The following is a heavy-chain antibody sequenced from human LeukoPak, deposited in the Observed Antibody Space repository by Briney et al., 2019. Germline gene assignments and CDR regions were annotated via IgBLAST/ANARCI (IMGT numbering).Heavy chain of an antibody. Sequence: SETLSLTCAVSGGSISSSNWWSWVRQPPGKGLEWIGEIYHSGSTNYNPSLKSRVTISVDKSKNQFSLKLSSVTAADTAVYYCARVGYYGSGSYYNPYYGMDVWGQGTTVTVSS. CDR1: GGSISSSNW. J-gene: IGHJ6*02. CDR3: ARVGYYGSGSYYNPYYGMDV. V-gene: IGHV4-4*02. D-gene: IGHD3-10*01. CDR2: IYHSGST.